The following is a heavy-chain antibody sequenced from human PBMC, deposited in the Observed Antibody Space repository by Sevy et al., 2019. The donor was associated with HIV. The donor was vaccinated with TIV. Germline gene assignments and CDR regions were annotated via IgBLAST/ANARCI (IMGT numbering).Heavy chain of an antibody. J-gene: IGHJ4*02. Sequence: GGSLRLSCAASGFTFSSYAMHWVRQAPGKGLEWVAVISYDGSNKYYADSVKGRFTISRDNSKNTLYLRMNSLRAEDTAVYYCARAEDTAMEIDYWGQGTLVTVSS. CDR1: GFTFSSYA. D-gene: IGHD5-18*01. CDR3: ARAEDTAMEIDY. CDR2: ISYDGSNK. V-gene: IGHV3-30-3*01.